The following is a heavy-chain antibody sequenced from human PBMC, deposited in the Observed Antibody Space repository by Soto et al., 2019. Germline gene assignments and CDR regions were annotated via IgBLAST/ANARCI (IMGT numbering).Heavy chain of an antibody. V-gene: IGHV1-3*01. Sequence: GASVKVSCKASGYTFINYVMHWVRQAPGQRLEWMGWINAGNGNTKYSEKFQGRVTITRDTSASTAYMELSSLRSEDAAVYYCARDGCSNGVCYNDAFDIWAQGTMVTVSS. CDR3: ARDGCSNGVCYNDAFDI. CDR2: INAGNGNT. J-gene: IGHJ3*02. CDR1: GYTFINYV. D-gene: IGHD2-8*01.